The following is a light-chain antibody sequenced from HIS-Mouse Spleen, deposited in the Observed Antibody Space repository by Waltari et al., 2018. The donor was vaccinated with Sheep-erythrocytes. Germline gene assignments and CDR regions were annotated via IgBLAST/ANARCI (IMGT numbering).Light chain of an antibody. CDR1: QSVSSY. J-gene: IGKJ4*01. CDR3: QQSNWLT. CDR2: DAS. V-gene: IGKV3-11*01. Sequence: EIVLTQSPATLSLSPGERATLSCRASQSVSSYLAWYQQKPGQAPRLLIYDASNRATGIPARFSGSGSGTDFTLTISSLEPEDFAVYYCQQSNWLTFGGGTKVEIK.